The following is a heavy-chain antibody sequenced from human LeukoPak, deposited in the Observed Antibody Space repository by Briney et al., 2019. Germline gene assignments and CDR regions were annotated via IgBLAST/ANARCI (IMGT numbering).Heavy chain of an antibody. Sequence: SVKVSCKASGGTFISYAISWVRQAPGQGLEWMGGIIPIFGTANYAQKFQGRVTITADESTSTAYMELSSLRSEDTAVYYCARGPLGRDIVVVPAAGPLYYYYGMDVWGQGTTVTVSS. CDR3: ARGPLGRDIVVVPAAGPLYYYYGMDV. CDR2: IIPIFGTA. V-gene: IGHV1-69*13. D-gene: IGHD2-2*01. CDR1: GGTFISYA. J-gene: IGHJ6*02.